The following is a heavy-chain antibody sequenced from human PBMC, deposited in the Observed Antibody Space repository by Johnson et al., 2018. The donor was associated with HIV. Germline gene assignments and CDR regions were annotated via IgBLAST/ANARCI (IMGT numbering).Heavy chain of an antibody. J-gene: IGHJ3*02. V-gene: IGHV3-15*04. CDR2: IESKADGGAA. CDR3: AKEEGWDSREGAFDI. CDR1: GFTFDDYA. D-gene: IGHD6-13*01. Sequence: MQLVESGGGLVQPGRSLRLSCGASGFTFDDYAMHWVRQAPGKGLEWVGHIESKADGGAADYAAPLEGRFTISRDDSKSTLYLQMNSLRADDTAVYNCAKEEGWDSREGAFDIWGQGTMVTVSS.